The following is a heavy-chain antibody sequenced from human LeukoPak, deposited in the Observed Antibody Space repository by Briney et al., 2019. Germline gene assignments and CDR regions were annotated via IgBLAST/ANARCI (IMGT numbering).Heavy chain of an antibody. J-gene: IGHJ3*02. V-gene: IGHV4-61*02. Sequence: SETLSLTCTVSGGSISSGSYYWSWIRQPAGKGLEWIGRIYTRGSTNYNPSLKSRVTISVDTSKNQFSLKLTSVTAADTAVYYCARAVAAPGAFDIWGQGTMVTVSS. CDR3: ARAVAAPGAFDI. CDR2: IYTRGST. CDR1: GGSISSGSYY. D-gene: IGHD6-19*01.